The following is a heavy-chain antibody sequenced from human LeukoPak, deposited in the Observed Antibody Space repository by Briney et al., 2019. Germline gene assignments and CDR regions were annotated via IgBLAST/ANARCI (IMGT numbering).Heavy chain of an antibody. V-gene: IGHV1-69*02. CDR2: IFPILGIA. CDR3: ARDGVVRPPDCSSTSCPYNYYYYGMDV. CDR1: GGTFSSYT. J-gene: IGHJ6*02. Sequence: SVKVSCKASGGTFSSYTISWVRQAPGQGLEWMGRIFPILGIANYAQKFQGRVTITADKSTSTAYMELSSLRSEDTAVYYCARDGVVRPPDCSSTSCPYNYYYYGMDVWGQGTTVTVSS. D-gene: IGHD2-2*01.